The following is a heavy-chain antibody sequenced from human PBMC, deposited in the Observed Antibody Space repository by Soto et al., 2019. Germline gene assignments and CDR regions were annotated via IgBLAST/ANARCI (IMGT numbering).Heavy chain of an antibody. CDR1: GYTFTSYG. V-gene: IGHV1-18*01. CDR2: ISAYNGNT. D-gene: IGHD2-15*01. CDR3: ARGSRGVVAAADNWFDP. J-gene: IGHJ5*02. Sequence: QVQLVQSGAAVKKPGASVKVSCKASGYTFTSYGISWVRQAPGQGLEWMGWISAYNGNTNYAQKLQGRVTMTTDTSTSTAYMELRSLRSDDTAVYYCARGSRGVVAAADNWFDPWGQGTLVTVSS.